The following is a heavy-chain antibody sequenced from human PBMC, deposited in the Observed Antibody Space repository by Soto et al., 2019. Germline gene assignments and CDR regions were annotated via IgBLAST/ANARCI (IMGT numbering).Heavy chain of an antibody. D-gene: IGHD3-10*01. J-gene: IGHJ4*02. CDR2: IYYSGST. V-gene: IGHV4-59*08. CDR3: ARSAPYASGMAFDY. Sequence: SETLSLTCIVSGGSMSGYYWNWIRQPPGKGLEWIGFIYYSGSTHYNPSLKSRVTISVDMSKNQFSLNLPSVTATDTAVYYCARSAPYASGMAFDYWGQGILVTVSS. CDR1: GGSMSGYY.